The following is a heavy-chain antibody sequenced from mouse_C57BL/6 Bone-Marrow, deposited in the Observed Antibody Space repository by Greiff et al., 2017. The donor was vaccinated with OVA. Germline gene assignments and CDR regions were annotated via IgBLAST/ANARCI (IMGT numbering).Heavy chain of an antibody. Sequence: EVKLVESGGGLMQPGGSLKLSCAASGFTFSDFYMYWIRQTPEKRLEWVAYISNGGGSTNYPDTVKGRFTISRDNAKNTLYLQMSRLKSEDTAMYYCARLDAMDYWGQGTSVTVSS. V-gene: IGHV5-12*01. CDR2: ISNGGGST. CDR1: GFTFSDFY. J-gene: IGHJ4*01. CDR3: ARLDAMDY.